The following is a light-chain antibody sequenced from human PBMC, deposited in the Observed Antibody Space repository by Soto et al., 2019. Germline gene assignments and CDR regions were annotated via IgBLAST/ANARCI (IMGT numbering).Light chain of an antibody. J-gene: IGKJ4*01. CDR2: WAS. CDR1: QNLLYSSNKKNY. CDR3: QQYYGFPLT. Sequence: DIVMTQSPDSLVVSLGERATINCKSSQNLLYSSNKKNYFAWYQQKPGHPPKLLIYWASTRESWVPDRFSGSGSETDFTLTISTLQAEDVAIYYCQQYYGFPLTFGGGTKVEI. V-gene: IGKV4-1*01.